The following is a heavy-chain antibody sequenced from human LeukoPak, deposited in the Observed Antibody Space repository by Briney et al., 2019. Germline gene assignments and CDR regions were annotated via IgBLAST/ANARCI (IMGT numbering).Heavy chain of an antibody. J-gene: IGHJ4*02. V-gene: IGHV1-2*04. CDR1: GYTFTGYH. CDR3: ARDSVYSSSWYEVDY. D-gene: IGHD6-13*01. CDR2: INPNSGGT. Sequence: GASVKVSCKASGYTFTGYHMHWVRQAPGQGLEWIGWINPNSGGTNYAQKFQGWVTMTRDTSISTAYMELSRLRSDDTAVYYCARDSVYSSSWYEVDYWGQGTLVTVSS.